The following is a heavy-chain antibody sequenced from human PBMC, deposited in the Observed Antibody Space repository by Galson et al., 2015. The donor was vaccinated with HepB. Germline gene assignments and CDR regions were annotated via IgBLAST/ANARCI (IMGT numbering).Heavy chain of an antibody. CDR3: ARLLHRRSGHLPPLPDY. J-gene: IGHJ4*02. V-gene: IGHV5-51*01. CDR1: GYNFSIFW. D-gene: IGHD2-15*01. Sequence: QSGAEVKKPGESLKISCKVSGYNFSIFWFGWVRQMPGKDLEWLGIIYPGDSETRYSPSFQGQVTMSADKSVNTAYLQWSSLKASDTATYYCARLLHRRSGHLPPLPDYWGQGTQVTVSS. CDR2: IYPGDSET.